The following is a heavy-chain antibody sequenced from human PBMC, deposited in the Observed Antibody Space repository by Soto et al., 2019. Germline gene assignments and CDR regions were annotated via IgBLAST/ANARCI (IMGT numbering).Heavy chain of an antibody. CDR2: ISGSGSDI. J-gene: IGHJ5*02. D-gene: IGHD3-16*02. CDR3: ARAGDYDYIWGSYRADWFDP. Sequence: EVQVVESGGGLVNPGGSLRLSCAASGFTFRSYSINWVRQAPGKGLEWVSSISGSGSDIYYAESVKGRFTISRDNAKNSLYLQMNSLRAEDTAVYYCARAGDYDYIWGSYRADWFDPWGQGTLVTVSS. CDR1: GFTFRSYS. V-gene: IGHV3-21*06.